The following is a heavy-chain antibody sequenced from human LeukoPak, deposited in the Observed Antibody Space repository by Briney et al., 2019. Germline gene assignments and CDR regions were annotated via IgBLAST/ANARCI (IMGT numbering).Heavy chain of an antibody. CDR1: GFIFSSYS. CDR3: AELGITMIGGV. J-gene: IGHJ6*04. V-gene: IGHV3-48*04. CDR2: ISSSSSTI. Sequence: GGSLRLSCAASGFIFSSYSMNWVRQAPGKGLEWISYISSSSSTIYYADSVRGRFTISRDNAKNSLYLQMNSLRAEDTAVYYCAELGITMIGGVWGKGTTVTISS. D-gene: IGHD3-10*02.